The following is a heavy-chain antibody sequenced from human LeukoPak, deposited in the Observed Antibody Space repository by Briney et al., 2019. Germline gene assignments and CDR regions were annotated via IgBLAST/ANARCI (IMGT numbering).Heavy chain of an antibody. CDR1: GGTFSSYA. Sequence: GASVKVSCKASGGTFSSYAISWVRQAPGQGLEWMGRIIPILGIANYAQKFQGRVTITADKSTSTAYMELSSLGSEDTAVYYCARDGRDNYDYALGEVDYWGQGTLVTVSS. V-gene: IGHV1-69*04. D-gene: IGHD3-16*01. CDR2: IIPILGIA. J-gene: IGHJ4*02. CDR3: ARDGRDNYDYALGEVDY.